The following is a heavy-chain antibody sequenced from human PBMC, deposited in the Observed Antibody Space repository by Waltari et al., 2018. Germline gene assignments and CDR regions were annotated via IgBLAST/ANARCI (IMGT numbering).Heavy chain of an antibody. CDR1: GFSLSTSGVA. CDR3: AHRDGIVATIRDAFDI. CDR2: IYWKEGK. V-gene: IGHV2-5*01. D-gene: IGHD5-12*01. Sequence: QITLKESGPTLVKPTQTLTLTCTFSGFSLSTSGVAVVWIRQPPGKALEWLALIYWKEGKGYRPALKSRLTITKDTSKNQVGLTRNKMDAVETAKYEGAHRDGIVATIRDAFDIWGQGTMVTVS. J-gene: IGHJ3*02.